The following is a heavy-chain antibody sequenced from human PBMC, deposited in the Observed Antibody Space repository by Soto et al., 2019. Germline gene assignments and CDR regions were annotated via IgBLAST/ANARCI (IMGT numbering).Heavy chain of an antibody. D-gene: IGHD2-2*02. J-gene: IGHJ6*02. CDR3: ARVPLLVVPAAINYYYGMDV. CDR1: GYSFTSYG. Sequence: ASVKVSCKASGYSFTSYGISWVRQAPGQGLEWMGWISAYNGNTNYAQKLQGRVTMTTDTSTSTAHMELRSLRSDDTAVYYCARVPLLVVPAAINYYYGMDVWGQGTTVTVSS. CDR2: ISAYNGNT. V-gene: IGHV1-18*04.